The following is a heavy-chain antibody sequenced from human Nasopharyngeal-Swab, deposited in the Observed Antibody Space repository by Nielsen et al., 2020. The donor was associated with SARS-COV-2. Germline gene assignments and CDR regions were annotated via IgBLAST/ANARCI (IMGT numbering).Heavy chain of an antibody. J-gene: IGHJ6*03. D-gene: IGHD5-18*01. Sequence: GGSLRLSCAGSGYIFGSFWMNWVRQTPGKGLEWVANINEDGSEKYYVDSVKGRFTVSRDNAKNSVYLQINSLRAEDTALYFCARDGYSYDFSSYYMDVWGKGTTVTVSS. CDR3: ARDGYSYDFSSYYMDV. CDR1: GYIFGSFW. CDR2: INEDGSEK. V-gene: IGHV3-7*01.